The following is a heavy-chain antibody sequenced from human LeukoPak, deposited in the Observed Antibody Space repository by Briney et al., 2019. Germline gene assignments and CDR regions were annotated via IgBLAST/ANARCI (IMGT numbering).Heavy chain of an antibody. CDR3: TTDTPSGVVWGSYRLFRY. J-gene: IGHJ4*02. D-gene: IGHD3-16*02. Sequence: GGSLRLSCAASGFTFSSYGMHWVRQAPGKGLEWVAFIRYDGSNKYYADSVKGRFTISRDNSKNTLYLQMNSLRAEDTAVYYCTTDTPSGVVWGSYRLFRYWGQGTLVTVSS. V-gene: IGHV3-30*02. CDR1: GFTFSSYG. CDR2: IRYDGSNK.